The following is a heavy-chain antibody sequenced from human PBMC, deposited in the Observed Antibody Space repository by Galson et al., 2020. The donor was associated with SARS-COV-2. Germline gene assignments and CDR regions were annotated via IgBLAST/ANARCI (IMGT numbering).Heavy chain of an antibody. Sequence: SATLSLTCTVSGGSISSYYWSWIRQPPGKGLEWMGYIYYSGSNNYNPSLKSRVTISVDTSKNQFSLKLSSVTAADTAVYYCARASMARITIFGVVTQFDYWGQGTLVTVSS. CDR2: IYYSGSN. V-gene: IGHV4-59*01. D-gene: IGHD3-3*01. CDR1: GGSISSYY. J-gene: IGHJ4*02. CDR3: ARASMARITIFGVVTQFDY.